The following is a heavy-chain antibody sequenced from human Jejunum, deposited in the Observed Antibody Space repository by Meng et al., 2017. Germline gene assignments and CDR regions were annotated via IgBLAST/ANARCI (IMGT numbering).Heavy chain of an antibody. Sequence: GESLKISCAASGINVGSNYMSWVRQAPGKGLEWVSVIYSGGSTYYADSVKGRFTISRDNSKNTLYLQMNSLRAEDTAVYYCARGTYCGGDCYSDWGQGTLVTVSS. CDR3: ARGTYCGGDCYSD. CDR2: IYSGGST. V-gene: IGHV3-66*02. CDR1: GINVGSNY. J-gene: IGHJ4*02. D-gene: IGHD2-21*02.